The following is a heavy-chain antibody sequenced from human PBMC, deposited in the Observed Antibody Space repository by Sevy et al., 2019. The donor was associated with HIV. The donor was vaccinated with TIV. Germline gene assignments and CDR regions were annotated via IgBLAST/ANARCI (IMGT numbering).Heavy chain of an antibody. CDR3: ARANAYLASDAFDI. CDR1: GDSTSSLNYY. D-gene: IGHD1-26*01. Sequence: SETLSLTCTVSGDSTSSLNYYWSWIRQHPGKGLEWIGYISYSERTYYNPSLKSRVTISVDTSKNQFSLKLSSVTAADTAVFYCARANAYLASDAFDIWGQGTLVTVSS. J-gene: IGHJ3*02. CDR2: ISYSERT. V-gene: IGHV4-31*03.